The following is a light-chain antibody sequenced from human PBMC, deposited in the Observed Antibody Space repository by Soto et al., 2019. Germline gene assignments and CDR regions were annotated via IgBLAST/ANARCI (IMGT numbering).Light chain of an antibody. V-gene: IGKV3-11*01. CDR2: DAS. CDR1: QSVSSG. Sequence: EIVLTQSPATLSLSRGERATLSCRASQSVSSGLGWYQQKPGQAPRLLIYDASNRATGIPARFSGSGSGTDFTLTISSLDPEDSAVSYCQQRSNWPITFGQGTRLEIK. CDR3: QQRSNWPIT. J-gene: IGKJ5*01.